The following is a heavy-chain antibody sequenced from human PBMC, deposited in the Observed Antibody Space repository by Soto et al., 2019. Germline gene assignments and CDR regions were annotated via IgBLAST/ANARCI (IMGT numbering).Heavy chain of an antibody. J-gene: IGHJ4*02. V-gene: IGHV3-33*01. D-gene: IGHD3-22*01. CDR2: IWYDGSNK. Sequence: GGSLRLSCAASGFTFSSYGMHWVRQAPGKGLEWVAVIWYDGSNKYYADSVKGRFTISRDNSKNTLYLQMNSLRAEDTAVYYCARGYSSGFGADYFDYWGQGTLVTVSS. CDR3: ARGYSSGFGADYFDY. CDR1: GFTFSSYG.